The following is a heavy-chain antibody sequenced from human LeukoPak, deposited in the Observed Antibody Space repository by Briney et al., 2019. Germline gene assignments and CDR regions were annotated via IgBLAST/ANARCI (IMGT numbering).Heavy chain of an antibody. CDR1: GGTFSSYV. CDR2: IIPIFGTA. Sequence: SVKVSCKASGGTFSSYVISWVRQAPGQGLEWMGGIIPIFGTANYAQKFQGRVTITADESTSTAYMELSSLRSEDTAVYYCARLPDYGDYGDDYWGQGTLVTVSS. V-gene: IGHV1-69*13. J-gene: IGHJ4*02. D-gene: IGHD4-17*01. CDR3: ARLPDYGDYGDDY.